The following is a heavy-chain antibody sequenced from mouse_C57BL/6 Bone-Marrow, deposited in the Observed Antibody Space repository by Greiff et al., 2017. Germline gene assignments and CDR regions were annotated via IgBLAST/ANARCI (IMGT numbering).Heavy chain of an antibody. Sequence: VKLVESGPELVKPGASVKLSCKASGYTFTSYDINWVKQRPGQGLEWIGWIYPRDGSTKYNEKFKGKATLTVDTSSSTAYMELHSLTSEDSAVYFCARSTTVGGNYWYFDVWGTGTTVTVSS. CDR3: ARSTTVGGNYWYFDV. CDR2: IYPRDGST. J-gene: IGHJ1*03. V-gene: IGHV1-85*01. CDR1: GYTFTSYD. D-gene: IGHD1-1*01.